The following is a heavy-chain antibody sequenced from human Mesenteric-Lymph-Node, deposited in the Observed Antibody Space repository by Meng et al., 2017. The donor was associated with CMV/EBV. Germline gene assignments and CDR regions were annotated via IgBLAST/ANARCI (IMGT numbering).Heavy chain of an antibody. V-gene: IGHV3-23*03. CDR2: IYSGGSST. D-gene: IGHD2-2*01. CDR1: GFTFSSYA. J-gene: IGHJ3*02. Sequence: GGSLRLSCAASGFTFSSYAMSWVRQAPGKGLEWVSVIYSGGSSTYYADSVKGRFTISRDNSKNTLYLQMNSLRAEDTAVYYCAKGDCSSTSCRWYDAFDIWGQGTMVTVSS. CDR3: AKGDCSSTSCRWYDAFDI.